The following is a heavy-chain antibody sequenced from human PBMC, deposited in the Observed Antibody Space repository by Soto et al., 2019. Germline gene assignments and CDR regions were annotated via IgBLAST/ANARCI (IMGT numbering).Heavy chain of an antibody. J-gene: IGHJ5*02. D-gene: IGHD4-17*01. Sequence: PGGSLRLSCAASGFTFSSYAMSWVRQAPGKGLEWVSAISGSGGSTYYADSVKGRFTISRDNSKNTLYLQMNSLRAEDTAVYYCAKDLPDPDYGGNHDNWFDPWGQGTLVTVSS. CDR2: ISGSGGST. V-gene: IGHV3-23*01. CDR3: AKDLPDPDYGGNHDNWFDP. CDR1: GFTFSSYA.